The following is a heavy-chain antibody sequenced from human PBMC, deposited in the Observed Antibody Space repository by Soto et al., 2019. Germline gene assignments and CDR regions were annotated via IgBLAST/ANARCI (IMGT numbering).Heavy chain of an antibody. J-gene: IGHJ4*02. V-gene: IGHV1-69*13. CDR1: GGTFSSYA. CDR3: AREFPSGSYELDY. CDR2: IIPIFGTA. Sequence: ASVKVSCKASGGTFSSYAISWVRQAPGQGLEWMGGIIPIFGTANYAQKFQGRVTITADESTSTAYMELSSLRSEDTAVYYCAREFPSGSYELDYWGQGTLVTVSS. D-gene: IGHD1-26*01.